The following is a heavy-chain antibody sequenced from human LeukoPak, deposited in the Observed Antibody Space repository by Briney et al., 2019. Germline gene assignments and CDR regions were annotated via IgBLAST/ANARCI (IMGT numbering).Heavy chain of an antibody. CDR3: ARDAADIVVVVAASWGTFDY. D-gene: IGHD2-15*01. J-gene: IGHJ4*02. CDR1: GYTFTSYY. V-gene: IGHV1-46*01. Sequence: ASVKVSCKASGYTFTSYYMHWVRQAPGQGLEWMGIINPSGGSTSYAQKFQGRVTMTRDTSTSTVYMELSSLRSEDTAVYYCARDAADIVVVVAASWGTFDYWGQGTLGTVSS. CDR2: INPSGGST.